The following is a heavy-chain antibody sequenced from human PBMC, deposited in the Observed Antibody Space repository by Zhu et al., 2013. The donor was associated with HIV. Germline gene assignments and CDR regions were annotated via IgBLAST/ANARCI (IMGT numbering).Heavy chain of an antibody. J-gene: IGHJ6*02. CDR2: IIPIFGTA. V-gene: IGHV1-69*01. CDR3: ARYCSSTSCYSGLDYYYYYGMDV. Sequence: QVQLVQSGAEVKKPGSSVKVSCKASGGTFSSYAISWVRQAPGQGLEWMGGIIPIFGTANYAQKFQGRVTITADESTSTAYMELSSLRSEDTAVYYCARYCSSTSCYSGLDYYYYYGMDVWGQGTTVTVSS. D-gene: IGHD2-2*02. CDR1: GGTFSSYA.